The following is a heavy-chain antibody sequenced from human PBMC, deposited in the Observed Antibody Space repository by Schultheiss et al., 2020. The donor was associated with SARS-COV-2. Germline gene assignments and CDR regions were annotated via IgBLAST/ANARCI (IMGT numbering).Heavy chain of an antibody. CDR2: IKQGGRDE. CDR3: ASMYWYSSGWYDN. CDR1: GMTFSSYW. Sequence: GGSLRLSCTVSGMTFSSYWMSWVRQAPGKGLEWVVNIKQGGRDEKYVDSVKGRFTISRDVAKNSLSLQMNSLRVEDTAMYYCASMYWYSSGWYDNWGPGNLVTVSS. V-gene: IGHV3-7*03. J-gene: IGHJ4*02. D-gene: IGHD6-19*01.